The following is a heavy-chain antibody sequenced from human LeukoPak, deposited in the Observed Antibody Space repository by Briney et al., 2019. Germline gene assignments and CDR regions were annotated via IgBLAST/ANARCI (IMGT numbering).Heavy chain of an antibody. Sequence: GGSLRLSCAASGFTFSDYYMSWIRQAPGKGLEWVSYISSSGSTIYYADSVKGRFTISRDNAKNSLYLQMNRLRAEDTAIYYCAKAAPYYFDYWGQGTLVTVSS. J-gene: IGHJ4*02. CDR3: AKAAPYYFDY. V-gene: IGHV3-11*01. D-gene: IGHD6-25*01. CDR1: GFTFSDYY. CDR2: ISSSGSTI.